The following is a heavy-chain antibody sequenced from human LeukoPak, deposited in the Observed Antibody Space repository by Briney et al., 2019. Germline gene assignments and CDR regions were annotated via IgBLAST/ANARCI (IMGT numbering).Heavy chain of an antibody. D-gene: IGHD3-9*01. Sequence: ASVKVSCKASGYTFTSYGISWVRQAPGQGLEWMGWISAYNGNTNYAQKLQGRVTMTTDTSTSTAYMELSSLRSEDTAVYYCARAGYYQGDYYYYGMDVWGQGTTVTVSS. J-gene: IGHJ6*02. CDR3: ARAGYYQGDYYYYGMDV. CDR1: GYTFTSYG. V-gene: IGHV1-18*01. CDR2: ISAYNGNT.